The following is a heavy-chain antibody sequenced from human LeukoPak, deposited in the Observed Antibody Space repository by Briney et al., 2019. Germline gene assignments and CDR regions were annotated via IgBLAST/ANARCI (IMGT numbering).Heavy chain of an antibody. CDR2: IYTRGST. CDR1: GGSINNYY. D-gene: IGHD3-9*01. Sequence: SETLSLTCTVSGGSINNYYWSWIRQPAGKGLEWIGRIYTRGSTNYNPSLKSRGTMSVDTSKNQFSLKLSSVTAADTAVYYCARERAIGDDIFTGYFDQWGQGTLVTVSS. V-gene: IGHV4-4*07. J-gene: IGHJ4*02. CDR3: ARERAIGDDIFTGYFDQ.